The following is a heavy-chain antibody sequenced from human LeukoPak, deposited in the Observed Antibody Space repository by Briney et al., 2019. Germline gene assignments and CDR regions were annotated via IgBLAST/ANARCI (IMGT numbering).Heavy chain of an antibody. CDR1: GYTFTRNG. CDR3: ARSLADSSGYYSLGY. CDR2: ISGYNGNT. V-gene: IGHV1-18*01. D-gene: IGHD3-22*01. Sequence: GASVKVSCKASGYTFTRNGITWVRQAPGQGLEWMGWISGYNGNTAYAQMFQDRFTMTTDASTSTAYMELSSLRSEDTAVYYCARSLADSSGYYSLGYWGQGTLVTVSS. J-gene: IGHJ4*02.